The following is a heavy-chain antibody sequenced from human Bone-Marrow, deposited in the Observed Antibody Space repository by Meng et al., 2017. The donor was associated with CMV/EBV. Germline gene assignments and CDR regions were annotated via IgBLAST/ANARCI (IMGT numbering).Heavy chain of an antibody. CDR3: ASTAWFGELYYYYGFDI. J-gene: IGHJ6*02. CDR1: GGSISSYY. CDR2: IYTCGST. Sequence: SETLSLTCTVSGGSISSYYWSWIRQPAGKGLEWIGRIYTCGSTNYNPSLKSRVTMSVDTSKNQFSLKLSSVTASDTAVYYCASTAWFGELYYYYGFDIWGQGTTVTVSS. D-gene: IGHD3-10*01. V-gene: IGHV4-4*07.